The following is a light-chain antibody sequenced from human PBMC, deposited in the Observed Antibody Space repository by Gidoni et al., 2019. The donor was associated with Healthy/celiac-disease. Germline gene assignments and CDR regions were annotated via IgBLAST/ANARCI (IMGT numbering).Light chain of an antibody. CDR3: QQRSNWPLT. V-gene: IGKV3-11*01. CDR1: QSVSSD. J-gene: IGKJ4*01. CDR2: DAS. Sequence: IVLTHSPATLSLSPGERATLSCSASQSVSSDLAWYQQKLGQAPRLLIYDASKRATGIPARFSGSGSGTEFTLTISSLEPEDFAVYYWQQRSNWPLTFGGGTKVEIK.